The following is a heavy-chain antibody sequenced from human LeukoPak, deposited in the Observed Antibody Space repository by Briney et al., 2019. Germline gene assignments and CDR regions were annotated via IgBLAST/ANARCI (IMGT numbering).Heavy chain of an antibody. Sequence: SETLSLTCTVSGGSISSSSYYWGWIRQPPGKGLEWIGSIYYNGSTYYNPSLKSRVTISVDTSKNQFSLKLSSVTAADTAVYYCATRIAAAGTGFDYWGQGTLVTVSS. D-gene: IGHD6-13*01. CDR1: GGSISSSSYY. CDR2: IYYNGST. V-gene: IGHV4-39*01. J-gene: IGHJ4*02. CDR3: ATRIAAAGTGFDY.